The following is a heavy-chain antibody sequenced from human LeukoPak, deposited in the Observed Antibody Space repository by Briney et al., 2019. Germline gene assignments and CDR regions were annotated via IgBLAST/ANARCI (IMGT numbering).Heavy chain of an antibody. CDR1: GFTFSSYG. J-gene: IGHJ4*02. V-gene: IGHV3-30*02. CDR3: AKGDRGSSSWYYFDY. D-gene: IGHD6-13*01. Sequence: PGGSLRLSCAASGFTFSSYGMHWVRQAPGKGLEWVAFIRYDGSNKYYADSVKGRFTISRDNSKNTLYLQMNSLRAEDTAVYYCAKGDRGSSSWYYFDYWGQGTLVTVSS. CDR2: IRYDGSNK.